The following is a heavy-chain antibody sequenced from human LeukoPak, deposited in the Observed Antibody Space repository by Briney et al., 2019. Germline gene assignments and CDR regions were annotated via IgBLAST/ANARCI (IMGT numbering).Heavy chain of an antibody. J-gene: IGHJ6*02. CDR1: GFTFSSYG. CDR2: IWYDGSNK. Sequence: HPGRSLRLSCAASGFTFSSYGMHWVRQASGKGLEWVAVIWYDGSNKYYADSVKGRFTISRDNSKNTLYLQMNSLRAEDTAVYYCARVKGRYYYGMDAWGQGTTVTVSS. V-gene: IGHV3-33*01. CDR3: ARVKGRYYYGMDA.